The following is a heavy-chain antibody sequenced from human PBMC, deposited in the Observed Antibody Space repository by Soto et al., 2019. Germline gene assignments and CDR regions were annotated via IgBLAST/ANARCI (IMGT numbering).Heavy chain of an antibody. D-gene: IGHD6-13*01. Sequence: EVQLVEAGGGLVQPGGSLRLSCAASGFTFTSYWMHWVRQAPGRGLVWVSRINSDGSSTIYADSVKGRFAISRHNAKNTLYLHLSGLRAEDTAVYYCARDGETYSSSWYAGDYWGQGTLVTVSS. V-gene: IGHV3-74*01. CDR1: GFTFTSYW. J-gene: IGHJ4*02. CDR2: INSDGSST. CDR3: ARDGETYSSSWYAGDY.